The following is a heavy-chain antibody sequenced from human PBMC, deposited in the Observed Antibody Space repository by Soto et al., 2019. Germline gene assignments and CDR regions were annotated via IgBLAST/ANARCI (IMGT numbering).Heavy chain of an antibody. CDR1: GFTFDDYA. J-gene: IGHJ4*02. CDR2: ISWNSGSI. Sequence: GGSLRLSCAASGFTFDDYAMHWVRQAPGKGLEWVSGISWNSGSIGYADSVKGRFTISRDNAKNSLYLQMNSLRAEDTALYYCAKGSIAARYPFDYWGQGTLVTSPQ. V-gene: IGHV3-9*01. CDR3: AKGSIAARYPFDY. D-gene: IGHD6-6*01.